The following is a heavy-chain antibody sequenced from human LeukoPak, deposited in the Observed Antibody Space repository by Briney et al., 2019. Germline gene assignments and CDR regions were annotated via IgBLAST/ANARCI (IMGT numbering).Heavy chain of an antibody. CDR2: INHSGST. D-gene: IGHD6-13*01. Sequence: SETLSLTCAVYGGSFSGYYWSWIRQPPGKGLEWIGEINHSGSTNYNPSLKSRVTISVDTSKNQFSLKLSSVTAADTAVYYCARGRFVRAAPNRFDPWGQGTLVTVSS. CDR1: GGSFSGYY. CDR3: ARGRFVRAAPNRFDP. J-gene: IGHJ5*02. V-gene: IGHV4-34*01.